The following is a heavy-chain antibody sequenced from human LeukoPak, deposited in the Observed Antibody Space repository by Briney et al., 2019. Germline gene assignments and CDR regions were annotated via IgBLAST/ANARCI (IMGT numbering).Heavy chain of an antibody. CDR3: ARGHPGYYYDSSGLGGFDY. CDR1: GYTFTSYD. CDR2: MNPNSGNT. Sequence: GASVKVSCKASGYTFTSYDINWVRQATGQGLEWMGWMNPNSGNTGYAQKFQGRVTITRDTSTSTVYMELSSLRSEDTAVYYCARGHPGYYYDSSGLGGFDYWGQGTLVTVSS. D-gene: IGHD3-22*01. J-gene: IGHJ4*02. V-gene: IGHV1-8*03.